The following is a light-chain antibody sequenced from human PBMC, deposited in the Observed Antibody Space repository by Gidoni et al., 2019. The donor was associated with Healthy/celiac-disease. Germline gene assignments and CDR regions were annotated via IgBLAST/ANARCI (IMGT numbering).Light chain of an antibody. CDR3: QQRSNWPPT. CDR2: DAS. J-gene: IGKJ1*01. Sequence: EVVLTLYPATLSRSQGERATLSCRASQSVSSYLAWYQQKPGQAPRLLIYDASNRATGIPARFSGSGSGTDFTLTISSLEPEDFAVYYCQQRSNWPPTFGQGTKVEIK. V-gene: IGKV3-11*01. CDR1: QSVSSY.